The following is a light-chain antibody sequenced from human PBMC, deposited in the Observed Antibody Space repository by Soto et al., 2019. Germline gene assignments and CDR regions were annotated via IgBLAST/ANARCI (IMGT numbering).Light chain of an antibody. CDR3: QHYHSFPHT. V-gene: IGKV1-5*01. Sequence: DIQMTQSPSTLSASLGDRVTITGRASQNVNTWLAWYQQKPGKAPNLLIYDASKLESGVPSRFSGSGSGTEFTLTISNLQPGDFASYYCQHYHSFPHTFGQGAKLEIK. CDR1: QNVNTW. CDR2: DAS. J-gene: IGKJ2*01.